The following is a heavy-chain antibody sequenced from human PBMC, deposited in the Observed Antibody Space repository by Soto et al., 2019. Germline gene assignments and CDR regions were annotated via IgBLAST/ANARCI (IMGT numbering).Heavy chain of an antibody. CDR1: GFTFSSYA. V-gene: IGHV3-23*01. J-gene: IGHJ4*02. CDR2: IGASGSST. Sequence: EVQLLESGGGLVQPGGSLRLSCAASGFTFSSYALTWVRQAPGKGLEWVSVIGASGSSTFHADSVKGRFTISRDNSKNTLCLQMNSLRAEDTAVYYCAKVVDYDSTGYYSHLDHWGQGTLVTVSS. CDR3: AKVVDYDSTGYYSHLDH. D-gene: IGHD3-22*01.